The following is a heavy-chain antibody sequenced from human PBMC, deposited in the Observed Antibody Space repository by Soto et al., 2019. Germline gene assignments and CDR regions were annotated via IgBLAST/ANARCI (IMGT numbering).Heavy chain of an antibody. CDR2: ISSSGNFT. V-gene: IGHV3-11*01. CDR1: GFTFSDYY. Sequence: QVQLVESGGGLVKPGGSLRLSCAASGFTFSDYYMSWIRQAPGKGLEWISYISSSGNFTYYADSVKGRFTISRDNAKSSLYLQMNSLRAEDTAVYYCSRPPFYFDISYSHSWGQGTMVTVSS. J-gene: IGHJ1*01. D-gene: IGHD3-22*01. CDR3: SRPPFYFDISYSHS.